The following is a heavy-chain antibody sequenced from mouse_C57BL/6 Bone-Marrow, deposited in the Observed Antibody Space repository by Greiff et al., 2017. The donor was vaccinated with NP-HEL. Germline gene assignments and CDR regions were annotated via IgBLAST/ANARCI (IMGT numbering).Heavy chain of an antibody. Sequence: QVQLQQSGAELARPGASVKLSCTASGYTFTSYGISWVKQRTGQGLEWIGEIYPRSGNTYYNEKFKGKATLTADKSSSTAYMELRSLTSEDSAVYFCARRDYGSSSLYFDVWGTGTTVTVSS. CDR3: ARRDYGSSSLYFDV. J-gene: IGHJ1*03. D-gene: IGHD1-1*01. V-gene: IGHV1-81*01. CDR2: IYPRSGNT. CDR1: GYTFTSYG.